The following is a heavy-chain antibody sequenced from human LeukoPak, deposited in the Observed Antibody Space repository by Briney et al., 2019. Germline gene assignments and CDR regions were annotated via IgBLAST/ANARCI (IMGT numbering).Heavy chain of an antibody. Sequence: PSETLSLTCAVSGGSFSSGGYSWSWIRQPPGKGLEWIGYIYHSGSTYYNPSLKSRVTISVDRSKNQFSLNLSSATAADTAVYYCARDAGENWGQGTLVTVSS. CDR1: GGSFSSGGYS. J-gene: IGHJ4*02. D-gene: IGHD3-10*01. CDR3: ARDAGEN. V-gene: IGHV4-30-2*01. CDR2: IYHSGST.